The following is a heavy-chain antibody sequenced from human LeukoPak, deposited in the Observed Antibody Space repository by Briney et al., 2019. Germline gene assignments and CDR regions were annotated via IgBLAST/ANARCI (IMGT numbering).Heavy chain of an antibody. CDR3: AREEMFEQYFQH. J-gene: IGHJ1*01. CDR2: ISAYNGNT. D-gene: IGHD3-10*02. Sequence: GASVKVSCKASGYTFTSYGISWVRQAPGQGLEWMGWISAYNGNTNYAQKLQGRVTMTTDTSTSTAYMELSSLRSEDTAVYYCAREEMFEQYFQHWGQGTLVTVSS. CDR1: GYTFTSYG. V-gene: IGHV1-18*01.